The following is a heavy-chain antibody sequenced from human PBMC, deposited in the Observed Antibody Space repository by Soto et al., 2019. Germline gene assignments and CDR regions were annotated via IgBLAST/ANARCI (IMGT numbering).Heavy chain of an antibody. D-gene: IGHD1-1*01. Sequence: QVQLVQSGAEVRKPGASVKVSCKASGYNFRDYYIHWVRQAPGQGLEWMGWINPNSGGTKYAPKFQGGVTMTRDTSITTAYMELSRRRAGDTAVYYCAREPATAKPEGVDFWDQGTLVTVSS. CDR3: AREPATAKPEGVDF. CDR2: INPNSGGT. V-gene: IGHV1-2*02. CDR1: GYNFRDYY. J-gene: IGHJ4*02.